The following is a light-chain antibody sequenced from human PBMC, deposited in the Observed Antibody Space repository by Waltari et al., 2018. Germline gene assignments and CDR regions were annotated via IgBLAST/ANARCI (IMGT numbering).Light chain of an antibody. CDR1: QSVTNY. Sequence: CRASQSVTNYLAWYQQKPCQAPRLLIYDTSNRATGIPARFSGSGFGTDFTLTISSLEPEDFAVYYCQQRRDWPLTFGGGTKVEIK. J-gene: IGKJ4*01. V-gene: IGKV3-11*01. CDR2: DTS. CDR3: QQRRDWPLT.